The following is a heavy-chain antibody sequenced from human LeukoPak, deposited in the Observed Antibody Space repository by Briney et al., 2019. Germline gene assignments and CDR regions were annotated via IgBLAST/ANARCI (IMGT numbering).Heavy chain of an antibody. D-gene: IGHD2-2*01. CDR3: AKDMVPADQPEYYFDY. CDR1: GFSFSSYA. J-gene: IGHJ4*02. Sequence: GGSLRLSCAASGFSFSSYAMTWVRQAPGKGLEWVSTFSGSGIRTYYADSVKGRFSISRDKSKNTLYLQMYSLRAEDTAVYYCAKDMVPADQPEYYFDYWGQGTLVTVSS. V-gene: IGHV3-23*01. CDR2: FSGSGIRT.